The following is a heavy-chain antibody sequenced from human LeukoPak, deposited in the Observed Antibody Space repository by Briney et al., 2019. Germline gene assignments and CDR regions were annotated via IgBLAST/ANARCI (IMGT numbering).Heavy chain of an antibody. CDR2: MYYSGST. CDR1: GGSVSSGSYY. J-gene: IGHJ4*02. Sequence: SETLSLTCSVSGGSVSSGSYYWSWIRQSPGRGLEWVGYMYYSGSTNYSPSLKSRVTISRDTSTNQFPLRLSSVTAADTAIYYCARGSYSGSWYFDYWGQGTLVTVSS. D-gene: IGHD1-26*01. V-gene: IGHV4-61*01. CDR3: ARGSYSGSWYFDY.